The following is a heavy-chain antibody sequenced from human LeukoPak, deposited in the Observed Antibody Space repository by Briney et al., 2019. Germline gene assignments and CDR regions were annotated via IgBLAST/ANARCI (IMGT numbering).Heavy chain of an antibody. J-gene: IGHJ5*02. CDR3: ARDPGAAAGTTWFDP. CDR1: GGSISSYY. Sequence: SETLSLTCTVSGGSISSYYWSWIRQPPGKGLEWIGYIYYSGNTNYNPSLKSRVTMSVDTSKNQFSLKLSSVTAADTAIYYCARDPGAAAGTTWFDPWGQGTLVTVSS. CDR2: IYYSGNT. D-gene: IGHD6-13*01. V-gene: IGHV4-59*01.